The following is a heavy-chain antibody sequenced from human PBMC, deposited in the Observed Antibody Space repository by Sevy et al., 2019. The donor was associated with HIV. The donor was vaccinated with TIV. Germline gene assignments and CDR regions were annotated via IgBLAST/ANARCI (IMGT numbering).Heavy chain of an antibody. Sequence: QLGGSLRLSCAASGFTFTTYWMTWVRQAPGQGLEWVANIKEDGSAKYYVDSVKGRFTISRDNAKNSLYLQVNSLRAEDTAVYDCARDSPGYGGYDHWGQGTLVTVSS. J-gene: IGHJ5*02. CDR1: GFTFTTYW. D-gene: IGHD5-12*01. V-gene: IGHV3-7*01. CDR2: IKEDGSAK. CDR3: ARDSPGYGGYDH.